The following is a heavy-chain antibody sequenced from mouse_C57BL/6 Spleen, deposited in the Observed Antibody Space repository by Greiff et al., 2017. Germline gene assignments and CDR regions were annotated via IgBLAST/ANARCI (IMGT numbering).Heavy chain of an antibody. Sequence: EVQLQQSGAELVRPGASVKLSCTASGFNIKDDYMHWVKQRPEQGLEWIGWLDPENGDTEYASKFQGKATITADTSSNTAYLQLSSLTSEDTAVYYCTTHYGFAYWGQGTLVTVSA. V-gene: IGHV14-4*01. CDR3: TTHYGFAY. CDR1: GFNIKDDY. CDR2: LDPENGDT. J-gene: IGHJ3*01. D-gene: IGHD1-1*01.